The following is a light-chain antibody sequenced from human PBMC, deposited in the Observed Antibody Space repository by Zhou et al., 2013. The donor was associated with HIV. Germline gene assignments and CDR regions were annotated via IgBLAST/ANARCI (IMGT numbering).Light chain of an antibody. CDR3: QQYNSYWT. V-gene: IGKV1-NL1*01. CDR2: AAS. J-gene: IGKJ1*01. CDR1: QGISNS. Sequence: DIQMTQSPSSLSASVGDRVTITCRASQGISNSLAWYQQKPGKAPKLLLYAASRLESGVPSRFSGSGSGTEFTLTISSLQPDDFATYYCQQYNSYWTFGQGTKVEIK.